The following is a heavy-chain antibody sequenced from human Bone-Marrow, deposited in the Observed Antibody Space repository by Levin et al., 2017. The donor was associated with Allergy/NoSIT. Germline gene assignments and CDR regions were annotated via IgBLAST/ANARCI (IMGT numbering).Heavy chain of an antibody. J-gene: IGHJ6*02. V-gene: IGHV1-8*01. CDR2: MNPNSGNT. D-gene: IGHD2-15*01. CDR3: ARFFVVVVAATQENYYYGMDV. Sequence: GESLKISCKASGYTFTSYDINWVRQATGQGLEWMGWMNPNSGNTGYAQKFQGRVTMTRNTSISTAYMELSSLRSEDTAVYYCARFFVVVVAATQENYYYGMDVWGQGTTVTVSS. CDR1: GYTFTSYD.